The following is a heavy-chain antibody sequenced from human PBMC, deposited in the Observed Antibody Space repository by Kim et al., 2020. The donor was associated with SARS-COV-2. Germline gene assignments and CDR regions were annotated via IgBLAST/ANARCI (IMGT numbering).Heavy chain of an antibody. J-gene: IGHJ4*03. V-gene: IGHV3-30-3*01. Sequence: GGSLRLSCAASGFTFSNYALHWVRQAPGKGPEWVSVISYDGTNKSYADSVKGRFTISRDNSKYTLYLHMNSLRIDDKALVYFWTDLAQRLAFRYF. CDR1: GFTFSNYA. CDR3: WTDLAQRLAFRYF. CDR2: ISYDGTNK. D-gene: IGHD6-25*01.